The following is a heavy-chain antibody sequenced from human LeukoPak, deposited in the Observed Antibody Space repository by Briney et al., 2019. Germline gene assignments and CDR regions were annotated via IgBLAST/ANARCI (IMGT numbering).Heavy chain of an antibody. D-gene: IGHD1-26*01. CDR3: ARLRELDAFDI. V-gene: IGHV3-53*01. Sequence: GGSLRLSCAASGFTVSSNYMSWVRQAPGKGLEWVSVIYSGGSTYYADSVKGRFTISRDNSKNTLYLQMNSLIAEDTAVYYCARLRELDAFDIWGQGTMVTVSS. CDR2: IYSGGST. CDR1: GFTVSSNY. J-gene: IGHJ3*02.